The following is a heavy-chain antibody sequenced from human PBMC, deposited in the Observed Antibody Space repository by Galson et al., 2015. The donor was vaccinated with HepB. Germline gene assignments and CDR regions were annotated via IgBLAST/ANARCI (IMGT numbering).Heavy chain of an antibody. V-gene: IGHV3-21*01. Sequence: SLRLSCAASGFTFSSYTMNWVRQAPGKGLEWVSSISYSSSYIYYADSVQDRFTISRDNAKNSLYLQMNSQRAEDTAVYYFARDRYCTPPTCEDTFDIWGQGKMVTVSS. D-gene: IGHD2-8*01. CDR1: GFTFSSYT. J-gene: IGHJ3*02. CDR3: ARDRYCTPPTCEDTFDI. CDR2: ISYSSSYI.